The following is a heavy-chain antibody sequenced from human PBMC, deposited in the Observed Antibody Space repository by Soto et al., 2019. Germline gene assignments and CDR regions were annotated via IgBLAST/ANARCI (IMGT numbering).Heavy chain of an antibody. CDR2: IYYSGST. Sequence: SETLSLTCTVSGGSISSGGYYWSWIRQHPGKGLEWIGYIYYSGSTYYNPSLKSRVTISVDTSKNQFSLKLSSVTAADTAVYYCYSREWLLPRDYWGQGTLVTVSS. J-gene: IGHJ4*02. D-gene: IGHD3-3*01. CDR1: GGSISSGGYY. CDR3: YSREWLLPRDY. V-gene: IGHV4-31*03.